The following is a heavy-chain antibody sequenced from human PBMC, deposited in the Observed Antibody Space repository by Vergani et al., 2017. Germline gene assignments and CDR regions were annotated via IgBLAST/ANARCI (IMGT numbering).Heavy chain of an antibody. D-gene: IGHD6-13*01. CDR3: VKDIAASGNYWYFGL. Sequence: EVQLVESGGGLVQPGRSLRLSCAASGFTFDDYAMHWVRHAPGKGLEWVSGINWNSDRIAYADSVKGRFTISRDNAKNSLYLQMNSLRAEDTALYYCVKDIAASGNYWYFGLWGRGTLGTVSS. J-gene: IGHJ2*01. CDR1: GFTFDDYA. CDR2: INWNSDRI. V-gene: IGHV3-9*01.